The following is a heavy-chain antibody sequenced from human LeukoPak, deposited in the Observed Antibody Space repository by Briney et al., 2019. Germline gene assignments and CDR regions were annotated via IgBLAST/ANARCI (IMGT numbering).Heavy chain of an antibody. D-gene: IGHD6-6*01. Sequence: GGSLRLSCAASGFPFSSYSMNWVRQPPGKGLDWVSSISSSSSYIYYEDSVKGRFTISRDNAKNSLYLQMNRLRAEDTAVYYCARVFGYSSSSWDADSYYFDYWGQGTLVTVSS. CDR1: GFPFSSYS. V-gene: IGHV3-21*01. CDR2: ISSSSSYI. J-gene: IGHJ4*02. CDR3: ARVFGYSSSSWDADSYYFDY.